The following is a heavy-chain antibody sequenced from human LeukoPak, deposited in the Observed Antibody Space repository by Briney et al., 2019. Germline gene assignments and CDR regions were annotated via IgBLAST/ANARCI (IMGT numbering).Heavy chain of an antibody. CDR2: INHSGST. CDR1: GGSFSGYY. CDR3: ASIREVDY. J-gene: IGHJ4*02. Sequence: SETLSLTCAVYGGSFSGYYWSWIRQPPGKGLEWIGEINHSGSTNYNPSLTSRVTISVDTSKNQFSLKLSSVTAADTAVYYCASIREVDYWGQGTLVTVSS. V-gene: IGHV4-34*01.